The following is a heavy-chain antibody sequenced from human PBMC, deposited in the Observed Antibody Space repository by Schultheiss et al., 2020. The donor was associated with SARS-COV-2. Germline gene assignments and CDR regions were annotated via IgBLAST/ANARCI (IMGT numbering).Heavy chain of an antibody. Sequence: GESLKISCKGSGYSFTTYWINWVRQMSGKGLEWMGIIYPGDSDTRYSPSFQGQVTISADKSISTAYLQWSSLKASDTAMYYCASRGDNSAFDIWGQGTMVTVSS. CDR2: IYPGDSDT. D-gene: IGHD4-17*01. CDR3: ASRGDNSAFDI. CDR1: GYSFTTYW. J-gene: IGHJ3*02. V-gene: IGHV5-51*01.